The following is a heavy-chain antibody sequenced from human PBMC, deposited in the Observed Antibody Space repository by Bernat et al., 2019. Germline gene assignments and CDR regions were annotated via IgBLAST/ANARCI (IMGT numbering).Heavy chain of an antibody. D-gene: IGHD2-21*02. CDR2: IDPSDSYT. J-gene: IGHJ3*02. V-gene: IGHV5-10-1*03. Sequence: EVQLVQSGAEVKKPGESLRISCKGSGYSFTSYWISWVRQMPGKGLEWMGRIDPSDSYTNYSPSYQGHVTISPHTSISTAYLQWSSLKASDTAMYYCARAYCGGDCFPTVLDAFDIWGQGTMVTVSS. CDR1: GYSFTSYW. CDR3: ARAYCGGDCFPTVLDAFDI.